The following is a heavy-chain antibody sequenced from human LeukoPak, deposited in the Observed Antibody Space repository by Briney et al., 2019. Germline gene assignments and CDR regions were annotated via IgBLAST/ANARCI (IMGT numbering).Heavy chain of an antibody. CDR2: ISSSGSTI. D-gene: IGHD3-10*01. V-gene: IGHV3-48*03. CDR1: GFTFSSYE. CDR3: ARRQLGSGSYYRIFDY. Sequence: GGSLRLSCAASGFTFSSYEMNWVRQAPGKGLEWVLYISSSGSTIYYADSVKGRFTISRDNAKNSLYLQMNSLRAEDTAVYYCARRQLGSGSYYRIFDYWGQGTLVTVSS. J-gene: IGHJ4*02.